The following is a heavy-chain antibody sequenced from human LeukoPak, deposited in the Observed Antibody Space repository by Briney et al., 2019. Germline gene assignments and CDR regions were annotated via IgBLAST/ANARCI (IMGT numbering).Heavy chain of an antibody. D-gene: IGHD3-10*02. CDR3: AELGITMIGGV. CDR1: GFTFSSYE. CDR2: ISSSGSTI. J-gene: IGHJ6*04. V-gene: IGHV3-48*03. Sequence: GGSLRLSCAASGFTFSSYEMHWVRQAPGKGLEWVSYISSSGSTIYYADSVKGRFTISRDNAKNSLYLQMNSLRAEDTAVYYCAELGITMIGGVWGKGTTVTVSS.